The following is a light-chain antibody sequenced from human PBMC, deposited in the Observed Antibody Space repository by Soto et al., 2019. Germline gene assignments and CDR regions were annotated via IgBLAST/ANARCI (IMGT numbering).Light chain of an antibody. CDR1: SSDIGGYTY. J-gene: IGLJ2*01. Sequence: QSALTQPPSASGSPGQSVTISCTGTSSDIGGYTYVSWYQQHPGKAPKLMLYEVNKRPSGVPDRFSGSKSGNTASLSVSGLQAEDEADYYCSSYTGSNNLGDFGGGTKVTVL. CDR2: EVN. V-gene: IGLV2-8*01. CDR3: SSYTGSNNLGD.